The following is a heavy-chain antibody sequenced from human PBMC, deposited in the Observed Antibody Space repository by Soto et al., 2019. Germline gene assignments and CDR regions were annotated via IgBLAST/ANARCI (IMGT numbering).Heavy chain of an antibody. V-gene: IGHV4-59*01. CDR3: ARGPYYDFWCGYAPYYYYYGMDV. CDR2: IYYSGST. J-gene: IGHJ6*02. CDR1: GGSISSYY. Sequence: NPSETLSLTCTVSGGSISSYYWSWIRQPPGKGLEWIGYIYYSGSTNYNPSLKSRVTISVDTSKNQFSLKLSSVTAADTAVYYCARGPYYDFWCGYAPYYYYYGMDVWGQGSTVTAP. D-gene: IGHD3-3*01.